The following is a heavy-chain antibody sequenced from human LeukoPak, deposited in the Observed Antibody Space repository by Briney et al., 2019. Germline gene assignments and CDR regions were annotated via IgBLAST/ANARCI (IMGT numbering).Heavy chain of an antibody. CDR3: ARVGMVRGVLFDY. Sequence: SETLSLTCTVSGGSISSSSYYWGWIRQPPGKGLEWIGSIYYSGSTYYNPSLKSRVTISVDTSKNQFSLKLSSVTAADTAVYYCARVGMVRGVLFDYWGQGTLVTVSS. CDR2: IYYSGST. J-gene: IGHJ4*02. D-gene: IGHD3-10*01. V-gene: IGHV4-39*07. CDR1: GGSISSSSYY.